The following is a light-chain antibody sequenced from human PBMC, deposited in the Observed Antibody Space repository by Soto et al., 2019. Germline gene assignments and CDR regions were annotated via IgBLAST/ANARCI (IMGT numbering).Light chain of an antibody. V-gene: IGLV2-8*01. J-gene: IGLJ1*01. CDR1: SSDIGGYNS. CDR2: DVT. CDR3: SSYTDRKNLV. Sequence: QSLLTQAPSASGSPGQSVTISCTGTSSDIGGYNSVSWYQQHPGKAPKVMIYDVTKRPSGVPDRFSGSKSGNTASLTVSALQAEDEADYYCSSYTDRKNLVFGTGTKV.